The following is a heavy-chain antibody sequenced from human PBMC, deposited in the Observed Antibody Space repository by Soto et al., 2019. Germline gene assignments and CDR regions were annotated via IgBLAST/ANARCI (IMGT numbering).Heavy chain of an antibody. Sequence: ASVKVSCKASGYTFTSYYMHWVRQAPGQGLEWMGIINPSVGSTSYAQKFQGRVTMTRDTSTSTVYMELSSLRSEDTAVYYCARDQTGGRNEGYDGMDVWGQGTTVTVTS. V-gene: IGHV1-46*01. CDR2: INPSVGST. D-gene: IGHD2-15*01. CDR3: ARDQTGGRNEGYDGMDV. J-gene: IGHJ6*02. CDR1: GYTFTSYY.